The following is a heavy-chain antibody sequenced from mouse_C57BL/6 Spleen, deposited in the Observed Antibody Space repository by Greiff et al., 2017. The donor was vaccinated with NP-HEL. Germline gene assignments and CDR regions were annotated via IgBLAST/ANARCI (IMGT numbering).Heavy chain of an antibody. J-gene: IGHJ3*01. CDR2: INPNNGGT. CDR3: ASSRQLRDAGFAY. Sequence: VHVKQSGPELVKPGASVKIPCKASGYTFTDYNMDWVKQSHGKSLEWIGDINPNNGGTIYNQKFKGNATLTVDKSSSTAYMELRSLTSEDTAVYYCASSRQLRDAGFAYWGQGTLVTVSA. V-gene: IGHV1-18*01. CDR1: GYTFTDYN. D-gene: IGHD3-2*02.